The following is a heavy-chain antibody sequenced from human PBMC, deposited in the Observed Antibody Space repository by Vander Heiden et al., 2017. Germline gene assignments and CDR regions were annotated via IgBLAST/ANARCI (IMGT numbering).Heavy chain of an antibody. CDR2: ISWNSGSI. V-gene: IGHV3-9*01. CDR1: GFTFDDYA. D-gene: IGHD6-6*01. CDR3: AKDNTEYSSSLDY. Sequence: EVQLVESGGGLVQPGRSLRLSCAASGFTFDDYAMHWVRQAPGKGLEWVSGISWNSGSIGYADSVKGRFTISRDNAKNSLYLQMNSLRAEDTALYYCAKDNTEYSSSLDYWGQGTLVTVSS. J-gene: IGHJ4*02.